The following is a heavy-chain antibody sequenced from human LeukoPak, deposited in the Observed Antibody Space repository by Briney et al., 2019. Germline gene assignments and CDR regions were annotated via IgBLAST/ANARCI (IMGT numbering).Heavy chain of an antibody. J-gene: IGHJ4*02. CDR2: IYYSGNT. V-gene: IGHV4-39*01. Sequence: SETLSLTCIVSGGSISSSNYYWGWIRQPPGKGLEWIGSIYYSGNTYYNASLKSQVSISIDTSKNQFSLRLTSVTAADTAVYYCARQTGSGLFILPGGQGTLVTVSS. D-gene: IGHD3/OR15-3a*01. CDR1: GGSISSSNYY. CDR3: ARQTGSGLFILP.